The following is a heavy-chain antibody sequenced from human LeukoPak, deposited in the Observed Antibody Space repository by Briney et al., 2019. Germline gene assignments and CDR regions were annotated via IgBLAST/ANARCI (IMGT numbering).Heavy chain of an antibody. J-gene: IGHJ6*02. CDR1: GYTFANFW. Sequence: KDGESLKISCEASGYTFANFWIGWVRQMPGKGLEYMGIVYPRDSGTRYSPSFQGQVTISADKSITTAYLQWNSLRASDTAMYYCARRSIAAAGILEGPLVDYGMDVWGQGTTVTVSS. D-gene: IGHD6-13*01. CDR2: VYPRDSGT. CDR3: ARRSIAAAGILEGPLVDYGMDV. V-gene: IGHV5-51*01.